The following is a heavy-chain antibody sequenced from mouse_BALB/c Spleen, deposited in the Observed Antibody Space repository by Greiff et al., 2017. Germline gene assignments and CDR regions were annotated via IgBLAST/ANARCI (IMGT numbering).Heavy chain of an antibody. CDR3: ARHGYGNLFFDY. CDR2: ISNGGGST. Sequence: EVKLVESGGGLVQPGGSLKLSCAASGFTFSSYTMSWVRQTPEKRLEWVAYISNGGGSTYYPDTVKGRFTISRDNAKNTLYLQMSSLKSEDTAMYYCARHGYGNLFFDYWGQGTTLTVSS. V-gene: IGHV5-12-2*01. J-gene: IGHJ2*01. CDR1: GFTFSSYT. D-gene: IGHD2-1*01.